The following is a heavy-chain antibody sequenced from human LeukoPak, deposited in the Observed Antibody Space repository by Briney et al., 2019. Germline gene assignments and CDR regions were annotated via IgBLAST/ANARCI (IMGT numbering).Heavy chain of an antibody. Sequence: PGGSLRLSCAASGFTFSGYEMNWVRQAPGKGLEWVSYISSSGSTIYYADSVEGRFTISRDNAKNSLYLQMNSLRAEDTAVYYCARDNYDSSTPYYFDYWGQGTLVTVSS. D-gene: IGHD3-22*01. CDR3: ARDNYDSSTPYYFDY. J-gene: IGHJ4*02. V-gene: IGHV3-48*03. CDR1: GFTFSGYE. CDR2: ISSSGSTI.